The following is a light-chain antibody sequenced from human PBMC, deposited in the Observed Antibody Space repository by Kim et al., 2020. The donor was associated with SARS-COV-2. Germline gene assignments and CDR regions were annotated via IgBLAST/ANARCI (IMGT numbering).Light chain of an antibody. V-gene: IGKV1-9*01. CDR1: QDIRNS. CDR2: AAS. J-gene: IGKJ1*01. CDR3: QQLNSFPWT. Sequence: ASVGDRVTITCRASQDIRNSLAWCQQKPGKAPNLLIYAASTLQSGVPSRFSGSGSGTECTLAISSRQPGDFATYYCQQLNSFPWTFGQGTKVDIK.